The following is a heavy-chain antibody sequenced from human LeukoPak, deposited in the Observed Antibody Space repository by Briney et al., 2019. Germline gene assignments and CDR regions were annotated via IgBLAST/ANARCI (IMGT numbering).Heavy chain of an antibody. CDR3: ARGGYDFWSGYIHSSSNWFDP. CDR2: MNPNSGNT. V-gene: IGHV1-8*01. D-gene: IGHD3-3*01. J-gene: IGHJ5*02. Sequence: ASVKVSCKASGYTFTSYDINWVRQATGQGLAWMGWMNPNSGNTGYAQKFQGRVTITRNTSISTAYMELSSLRSEDTAVYYCARGGYDFWSGYIHSSSNWFDPWGQGTLVTVSS. CDR1: GYTFTSYD.